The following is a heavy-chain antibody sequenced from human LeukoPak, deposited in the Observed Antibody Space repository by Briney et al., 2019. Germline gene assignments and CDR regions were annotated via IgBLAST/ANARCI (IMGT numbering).Heavy chain of an antibody. CDR3: ARHAPSELRFLEWLSDAYYFDY. J-gene: IGHJ4*02. D-gene: IGHD3-3*01. Sequence: ASMKVSCKASGYTFTSYYMHWVRQAPGQGLEWMGIINPSGGSTSYAQKFQGRVTMTRDTSTSTVYMELSSLRSEDTAVYYCARHAPSELRFLEWLSDAYYFDYWGQGTLATVSS. CDR2: INPSGGST. V-gene: IGHV1-46*01. CDR1: GYTFTSYY.